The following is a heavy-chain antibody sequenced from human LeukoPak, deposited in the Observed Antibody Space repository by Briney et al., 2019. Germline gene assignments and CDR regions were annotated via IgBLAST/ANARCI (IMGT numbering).Heavy chain of an antibody. V-gene: IGHV3-30*02. J-gene: IGHJ4*02. D-gene: IGHD6-13*01. CDR2: VRFDGSNK. Sequence: GGSLRLSCAASGLTFSRYGMHWARQAPGKGLEWVAFVRFDGSNKYYADSVKGRFTISRENSKNTLYLQMNSLRAEDTAVYYCAKGLGSSSWCIDYWGQGTLVTVSS. CDR3: AKGLGSSSWCIDY. CDR1: GLTFSRYG.